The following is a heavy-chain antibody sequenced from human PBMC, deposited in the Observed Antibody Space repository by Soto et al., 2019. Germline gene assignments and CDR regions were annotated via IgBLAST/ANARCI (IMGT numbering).Heavy chain of an antibody. CDR1: GGSISSYY. D-gene: IGHD6-25*01. V-gene: IGHV4-59*08. J-gene: IGHJ4*02. CDR2: IYYSGST. Sequence: QVQLQESGPGLVKPSETLSLTCTVSGGSISSYYWSWIRQPPGKGLEWIGYIYYSGSTNYNPSLKXRXTXSXXTAKNQFSLKLSSVTAADTAVYYCASLYGFSGFDYWGQGTLVTVSS. CDR3: ASLYGFSGFDY.